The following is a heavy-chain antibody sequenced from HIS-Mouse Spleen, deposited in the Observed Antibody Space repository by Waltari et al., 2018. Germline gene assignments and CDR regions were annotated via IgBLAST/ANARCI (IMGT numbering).Heavy chain of an antibody. J-gene: IGHJ4*02. Sequence: QVQLVESGGGGVQPGRSLILSCAASGFTFSSFGMHWVRQAPGKGLEWVAVISYDGSNKYYADSVKGRFTISRDNSKNTLYLQMNSLRAEDTAVYYCEGVYGSGSYYFDYWGQGTLVTVSS. CDR2: ISYDGSNK. V-gene: IGHV3-30*03. CDR1: GFTFSSFG. D-gene: IGHD3-10*01. CDR3: EGVYGSGSYYFDY.